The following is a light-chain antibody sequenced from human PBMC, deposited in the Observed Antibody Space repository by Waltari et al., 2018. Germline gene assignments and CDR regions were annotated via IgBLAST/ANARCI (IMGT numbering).Light chain of an antibody. V-gene: IGLV3-25*03. CDR1: ALPKQY. CDR2: KDT. CDR3: QSTDSTTTYRV. J-gene: IGLJ1*01. Sequence: SYELTQPPSVSVSPGQTATITCPGDALPKQYAYCYQQKPGQAPVVLIYKDTERPSGIPERFSGSTAGTTVTLTISGVQAEDEADYYCQSTDSTTTYRVFGSGTKVTVL.